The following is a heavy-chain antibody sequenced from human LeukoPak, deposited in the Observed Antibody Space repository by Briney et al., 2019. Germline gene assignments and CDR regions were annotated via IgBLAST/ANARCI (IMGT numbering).Heavy chain of an antibody. V-gene: IGHV3-21*04. D-gene: IGHD3-22*01. Sequence: GGSLRLSCAASGFTFSVYSMNWVRQAPGKGLEWVSSITSSSYIYYADSVKGRFTISRDNAKNSLYLQMNSLRAEDTAVYYCARGYYYDSSGYLYWGQGTLVTVSS. CDR2: ITSSSYI. CDR1: GFTFSVYS. CDR3: ARGYYYDSSGYLY. J-gene: IGHJ4*02.